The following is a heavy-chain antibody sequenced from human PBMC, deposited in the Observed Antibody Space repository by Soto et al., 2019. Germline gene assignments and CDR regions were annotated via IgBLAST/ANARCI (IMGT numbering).Heavy chain of an antibody. CDR2: TLYRSKWYT. CDR1: GDSVSSNNAA. CDR3: ARVAYNISYDAYDV. V-gene: IGHV6-1*01. Sequence: SQTLSLTCVISGDSVSSNNAAWNWIRQSPSRGLEWLGRTLYRSKWYTGYASSVKSRITINPDTSKNQFSLHLNSVTPDDTAIYYCARVAYNISYDAYDVWGQGTMVTVSS. D-gene: IGHD3-16*01. J-gene: IGHJ3*01.